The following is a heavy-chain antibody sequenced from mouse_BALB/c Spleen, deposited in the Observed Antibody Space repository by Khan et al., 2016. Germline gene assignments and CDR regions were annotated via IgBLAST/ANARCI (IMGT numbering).Heavy chain of an antibody. D-gene: IGHD2-14*01. Sequence: EVELVESGGGLVKPGGSLKLSCAASGFTFSDYYMYWVRQTPEKRLEWVATISDGGSYTYYPDSVKGRFTISRDHAKHNLYLQMSSLKSEDTAMYYCARDDRWFAYWGQGTLVTVSA. CDR1: GFTFSDYY. J-gene: IGHJ3*01. CDR3: ARDDRWFAY. CDR2: ISDGGSYT. V-gene: IGHV5-4*02.